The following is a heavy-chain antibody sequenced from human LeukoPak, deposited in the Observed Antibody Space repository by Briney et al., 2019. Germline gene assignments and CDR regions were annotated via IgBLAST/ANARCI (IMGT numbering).Heavy chain of an antibody. J-gene: IGHJ4*02. V-gene: IGHV1-2*02. CDR3: ARERLPNYDILTGYYKGPFDY. Sequence: ASVKVSCKASGYTFTGYYMHWVRQAPGQGLEWMGWINPNSGGTNYAQKFQGRVTMTRDTSISTAYMELSRPRSDDTAVYYCARERLPNYDILTGYYKGPFDYWGQGTLVTVSS. CDR1: GYTFTGYY. D-gene: IGHD3-9*01. CDR2: INPNSGGT.